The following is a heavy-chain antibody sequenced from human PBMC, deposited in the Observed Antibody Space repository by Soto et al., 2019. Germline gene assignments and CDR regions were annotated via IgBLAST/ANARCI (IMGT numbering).Heavy chain of an antibody. J-gene: IGHJ6*02. CDR2: IIPIFGTA. D-gene: IGHD3-10*01. Sequence: SVKVSCKASGGTFSSYAISWVRQAPGQGLEWMGGIIPIFGTANYAQKFQGRVTITADESTSTAYMELSSLRSEDTAVYYCAQARGSGSYYSPGPRGSSGYYYYYGMDVWGQGTTVTVSS. CDR3: AQARGSGSYYSPGPRGSSGYYYYYGMDV. V-gene: IGHV1-69*13. CDR1: GGTFSSYA.